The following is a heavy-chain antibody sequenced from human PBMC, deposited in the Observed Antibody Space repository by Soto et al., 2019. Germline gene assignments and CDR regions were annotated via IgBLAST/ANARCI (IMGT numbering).Heavy chain of an antibody. D-gene: IGHD1-26*01. CDR1: GYSFSSYG. V-gene: IGHV1-18*01. CDR3: ARDWKEKVGSTFYY. CDR2: ISAYNGKT. J-gene: IGHJ4*02. Sequence: XAVKGSCNASGYSFSSYGISWVRQAPGQGLEWMGWISAYNGKTNYAQKLQGRVTMTTDTSTSTAYMELRSLRSDDTAVYYCARDWKEKVGSTFYYWGQGTLVTVSS.